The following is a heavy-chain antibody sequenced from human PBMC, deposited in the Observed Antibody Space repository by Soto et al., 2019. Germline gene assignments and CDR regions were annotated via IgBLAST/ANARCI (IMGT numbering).Heavy chain of an antibody. J-gene: IGHJ6*02. CDR1: GYTLTELS. Sequence: ASVKVSCKVSGYTLTELSMHLVRQAPGKGLEWMGGFDPEDGETIYAQKFQGRVTMTEDTSTDTAYMELSSLRSEDTAVYYCATGESNYYYYGMDVWGQGTTVTVSS. V-gene: IGHV1-24*01. CDR2: FDPEDGET. D-gene: IGHD3-10*01. CDR3: ATGESNYYYYGMDV.